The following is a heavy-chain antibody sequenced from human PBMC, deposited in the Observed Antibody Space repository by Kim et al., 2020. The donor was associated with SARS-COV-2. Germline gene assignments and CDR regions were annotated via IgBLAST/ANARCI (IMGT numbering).Heavy chain of an antibody. V-gene: IGHV4-59*01. Sequence: PPLKSRVTISVDTSKNQFSLKLSSVTAADTAVYYCARTLGLFWSGYYFDYWGQGTLVTVSS. J-gene: IGHJ4*02. D-gene: IGHD3-3*01. CDR3: ARTLGLFWSGYYFDY.